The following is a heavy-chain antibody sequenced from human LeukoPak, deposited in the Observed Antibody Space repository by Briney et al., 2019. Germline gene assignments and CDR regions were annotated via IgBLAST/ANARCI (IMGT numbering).Heavy chain of an antibody. CDR1: GYTFTSYD. Sequence: ASVKVSCKASGYTFTSYDINWVRQATGQGLEWMGWMNPNSGNTGYAQKFQGRVTITRNTSISTAYMELSSLRSDDTAVYYCARGGPHYYDSSGCFDYWGQGTLVTVSS. CDR3: ARGGPHYYDSSGCFDY. CDR2: MNPNSGNT. J-gene: IGHJ4*02. D-gene: IGHD3-22*01. V-gene: IGHV1-8*03.